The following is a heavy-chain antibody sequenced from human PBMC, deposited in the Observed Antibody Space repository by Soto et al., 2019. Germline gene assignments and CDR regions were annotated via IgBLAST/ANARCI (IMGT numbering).Heavy chain of an antibody. CDR2: IYYSGST. D-gene: IGHD4-17*01. Sequence: SDTLSLTCTVSGGSISSYYWSWIRQPPGKGLEWIGYIYYSGSTNYNPSLKSRVTISVDTSKNQFSLQLNSVTPEDTAVYYCARVHSTVTTFIHWFDPWGQGTLVTVSS. CDR3: ARVHSTVTTFIHWFDP. J-gene: IGHJ5*02. CDR1: GGSISSYY. V-gene: IGHV4-59*12.